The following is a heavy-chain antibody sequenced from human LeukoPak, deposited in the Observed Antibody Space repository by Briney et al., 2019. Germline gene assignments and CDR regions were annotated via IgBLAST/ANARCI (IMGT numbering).Heavy chain of an antibody. CDR2: IYTSGST. Sequence: SQTLSLTCTVSGGSISSGSYYWSWIRQPAGKGLEWIGRIYTSGSTYYNPSPKSRVTISVDTSKNQFSLKLSSVTAADTAVYYCAIFPVPAAMDADYWGQGTLVTVSS. CDR1: GGSISSGSYY. CDR3: AIFPVPAAMDADY. D-gene: IGHD2-2*01. J-gene: IGHJ4*02. V-gene: IGHV4-61*02.